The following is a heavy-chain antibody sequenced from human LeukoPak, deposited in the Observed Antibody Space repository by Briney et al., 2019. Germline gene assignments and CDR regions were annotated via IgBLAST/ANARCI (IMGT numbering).Heavy chain of an antibody. Sequence: SETLSLTCTISGDSISNYYWSWIRQHPGKGLEWIGYIYYSGSTYYNPSLKSQVTISVDTSKNQFSLKLSSVTAADTAVYYCARDGPTVTTLNAYYYYGMDVWGQGTTVTVSS. CDR3: ARDGPTVTTLNAYYYYGMDV. J-gene: IGHJ6*02. D-gene: IGHD4-17*01. V-gene: IGHV4-59*06. CDR1: GDSISNYY. CDR2: IYYSGST.